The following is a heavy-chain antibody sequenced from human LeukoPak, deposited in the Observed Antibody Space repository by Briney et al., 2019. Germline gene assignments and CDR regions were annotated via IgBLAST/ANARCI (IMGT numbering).Heavy chain of an antibody. CDR1: GFTFSSYA. CDR3: AKGVSNGAPPVVNFDY. V-gene: IGHV3-23*01. Sequence: GGSLRLSCAASGFTFSSYAMSWVRQAPGKGLEWVSAISGCGGSTYYADSVKGRFTISRDNSKNTLYLQMNSLRAEDTAVYSCAKGVSNGAPPVVNFDYWGQGTLVTVSS. CDR2: ISGCGGST. J-gene: IGHJ4*02. D-gene: IGHD5-18*01.